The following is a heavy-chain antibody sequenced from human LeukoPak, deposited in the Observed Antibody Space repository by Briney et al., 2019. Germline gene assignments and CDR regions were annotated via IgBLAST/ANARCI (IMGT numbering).Heavy chain of an antibody. D-gene: IGHD3-9*01. CDR1: GYTLTELS. CDR2: FDPEDGET. Sequence: ASVKVSCKVSGYTLTELSMHWVRQAPGKGLEWMGGFDPEDGETIYAQKFQGTVTMTRDTSISTAYMELTRLRSDDTAVYYCARERGNYDILTDYYEGNGFDPWGQGTLVTVSS. V-gene: IGHV1-24*01. J-gene: IGHJ5*02. CDR3: ARERGNYDILTDYYEGNGFDP.